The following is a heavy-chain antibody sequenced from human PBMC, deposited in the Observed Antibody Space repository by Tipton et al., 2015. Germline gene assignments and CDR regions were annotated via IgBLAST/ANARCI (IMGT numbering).Heavy chain of an antibody. D-gene: IGHD3-22*01. CDR3: VKDGYYYDNSGYSPLDY. CDR2: SSGNGGRT. J-gene: IGHJ4*02. V-gene: IGHV3-64D*08. CDR1: GFTFNNYA. Sequence: SLRLSCSASGFTFNNYALHWVRQAPGKGLKYVSGSSGNGGRTYYADSVKGRFTISRDNSKNTLYLQMSSLRAEDTAVYYCVKDGYYYDNSGYSPLDYWGQGTLVTVSS.